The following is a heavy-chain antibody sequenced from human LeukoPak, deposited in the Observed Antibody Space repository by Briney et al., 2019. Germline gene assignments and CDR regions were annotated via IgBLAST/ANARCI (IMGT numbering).Heavy chain of an antibody. CDR1: GFIFSSYW. J-gene: IGHJ4*02. CDR2: IRYDGSNK. Sequence: GGSLRLSCAASGFIFSSYWMHWVRQAPGKGLEWVAFIRYDGSNKYYADSVKGRFTISRDNSKNTLYLQMNSLRAEDTAVYYCAKGSVDTADYWGQGTLVTVSS. V-gene: IGHV3-30*02. CDR3: AKGSVDTADY. D-gene: IGHD5-18*01.